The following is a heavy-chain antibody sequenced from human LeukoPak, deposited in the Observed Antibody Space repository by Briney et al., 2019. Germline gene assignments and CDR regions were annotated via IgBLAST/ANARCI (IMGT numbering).Heavy chain of an antibody. CDR1: GGSISSSSYY. CDR3: ARGDYVWGSYSYYFDY. J-gene: IGHJ4*01. Sequence: SETLSLTCTVSGGSISSSSYYWGWIRQPPGKGLEWIGSIYYSGSTYYNPSLKSRVTISVDTSKNQFSLKLSSVTAADTAVYYCARGDYVWGSYSYYFDYWGQEPWSPSPQ. V-gene: IGHV4-39*07. D-gene: IGHD3-16*01. CDR2: IYYSGST.